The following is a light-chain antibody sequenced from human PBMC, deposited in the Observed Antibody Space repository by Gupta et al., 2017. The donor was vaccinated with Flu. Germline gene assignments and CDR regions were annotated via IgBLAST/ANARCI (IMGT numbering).Light chain of an antibody. CDR1: NIGSKS. J-gene: IGLJ2*01. CDR3: QVWDSSSDHFVI. V-gene: IGLV3-21*03. Sequence: SYVLTQPPSVSVAPGKTARITCGGNNIGSKSVHWYQQRPGQAPVVAVHDDSDRPPGIPERFSGSNSGNTATLTISRVEAGDEADYYCQVWDSSSDHFVIFGGGTKLTVL. CDR2: DDS.